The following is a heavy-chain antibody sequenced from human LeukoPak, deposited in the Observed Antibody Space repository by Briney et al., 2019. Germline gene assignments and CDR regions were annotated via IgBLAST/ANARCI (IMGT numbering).Heavy chain of an antibody. CDR2: ISYDGNNK. CDR3: AKGFGAFDI. D-gene: IGHD3-10*01. J-gene: IGHJ3*02. V-gene: IGHV3-30-3*01. CDR1: GFTFSSYA. Sequence: GGSLRLSCAASGFTFSSYAIHWVRQAPGKGLEWVAVISYDGNNKYYADSVKGRFTISRDDSKNTLYLQMNSLRAEDTAVYYCAKGFGAFDIWGQGTMVTVSS.